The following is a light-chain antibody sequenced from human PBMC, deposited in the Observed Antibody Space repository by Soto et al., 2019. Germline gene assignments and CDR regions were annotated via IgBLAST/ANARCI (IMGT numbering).Light chain of an antibody. V-gene: IGKV3-20*01. Sequence: SPAKLSLYPRERATLYCRASPSVSNSLAWYQHKPGQAPRLLIYGASIRATGIPDRFSGSGSGTDFTLTLSRLEPEDFALCYCQLYRGSQMWPFGQVTKVDVK. CDR2: GAS. CDR3: QLYRGSQMWP. CDR1: PSVSNS. J-gene: IGKJ1*01.